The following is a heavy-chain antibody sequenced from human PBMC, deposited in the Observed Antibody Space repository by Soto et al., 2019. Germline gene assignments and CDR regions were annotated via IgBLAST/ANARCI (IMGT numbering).Heavy chain of an antibody. D-gene: IGHD6-19*01. CDR1: GYTFTSYD. V-gene: IGHV1-8*01. CDR3: ARERSGWLDY. CDR2: MNPNSGNT. Sequence: QVQLVQSGAEVKKPGASVKVSCKASGYTFTSYDINWVRQATGQGLEWMGWMNPNSGNTGYAQKFQGRVTMTRNTARSTAYRERSSLRAEDTAVYYFARERSGWLDYWGQGTLVTVSS. J-gene: IGHJ4*02.